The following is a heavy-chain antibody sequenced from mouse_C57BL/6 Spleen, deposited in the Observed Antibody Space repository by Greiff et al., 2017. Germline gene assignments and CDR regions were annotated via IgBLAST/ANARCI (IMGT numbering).Heavy chain of an antibody. Sequence: VQLQQSGAELARPGASVKLSCKASGYTFTSYGISWVKQRTGQGLEWIGEIYPRSGNTYYNEKFKGKATLTADKSSSTAYMELRSLTSEDSAVYFCASYDGGYFDVWGTGTTVTVSS. J-gene: IGHJ1*03. CDR2: IYPRSGNT. V-gene: IGHV1-81*01. D-gene: IGHD2-12*01. CDR3: ASYDGGYFDV. CDR1: GYTFTSYG.